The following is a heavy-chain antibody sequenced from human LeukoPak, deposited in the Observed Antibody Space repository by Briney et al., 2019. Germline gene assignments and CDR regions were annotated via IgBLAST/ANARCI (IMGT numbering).Heavy chain of an antibody. CDR1: GYTFTSYG. D-gene: IGHD6-13*01. CDR2: ISAYNGNT. J-gene: IGHJ5*02. CDR3: ASAPRYSSSWPNNWFDP. Sequence: ASVKVSCKASGYTFTSYGISWVRQAPGQGLEWMGWISAYNGNTNYAQKLQGRVTMTTDTSTSTAYMELRSLRPEDTAVYFCASAPRYSSSWPNNWFDPWGQGTLVTVSS. V-gene: IGHV1-18*01.